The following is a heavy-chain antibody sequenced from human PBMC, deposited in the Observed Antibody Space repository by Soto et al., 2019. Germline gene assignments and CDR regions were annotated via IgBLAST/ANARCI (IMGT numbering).Heavy chain of an antibody. J-gene: IGHJ4*02. V-gene: IGHV1-46*03. CDR3: ARDRTYYNILTGYETMFKGPDY. D-gene: IGHD3-9*01. CDR1: GDRFTSYY. Sequence: ASVKVSCEASGDRFTSYYMHWVRQAPEQGLEWMGIINPSGGSTSYAQKFQGRVTMTRDTSTSTVYMELSSLRSEDTAVYYCARDRTYYNILTGYETMFKGPDYWGQGTLVTVSS. CDR2: INPSGGST.